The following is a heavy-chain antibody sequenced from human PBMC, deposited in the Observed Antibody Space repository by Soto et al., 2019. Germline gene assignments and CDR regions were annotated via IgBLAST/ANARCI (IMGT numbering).Heavy chain of an antibody. D-gene: IGHD1-1*01. V-gene: IGHV3-33*01. Sequence: QVQLVESGGGVVQPGTSLRLSCAASGFLFSRFGMHWVRQAPGKGLEWVAVIVKHGGTKDYADSVRGRFTISRDNSRNTLFLEMSSLRVEETAIYYCAIDDEYDDNGLDYWVQGTLVTVSS. CDR3: AIDDEYDDNGLDY. J-gene: IGHJ4*02. CDR2: IVKHGGTK. CDR1: GFLFSRFG.